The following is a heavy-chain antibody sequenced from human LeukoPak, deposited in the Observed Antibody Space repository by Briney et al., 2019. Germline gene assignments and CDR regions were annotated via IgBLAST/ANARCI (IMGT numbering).Heavy chain of an antibody. V-gene: IGHV3-74*01. J-gene: IGHJ6*03. CDR2: INTDGSST. Sequence: GSLRLSCAASGFTFSSYWMHWVRQAPGKGLVWVSRINTDGSSTSYADSVKGRFTISRDNAKNTLHLQMNSVRAEDTAVYYCARPRRPYYYDSSGLDYYYMDVWGKGTTVTVSS. CDR3: ARPRRPYYYDSSGLDYYYMDV. CDR1: GFTFSSYW. D-gene: IGHD3-22*01.